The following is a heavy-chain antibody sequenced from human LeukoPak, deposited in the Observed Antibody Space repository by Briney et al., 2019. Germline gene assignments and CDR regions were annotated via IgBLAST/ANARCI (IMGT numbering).Heavy chain of an antibody. Sequence: ASVKVSCKASGYTFTSYGISWVRQAPGQGLEWMGWISVYNGNTNYAQKLQGRVTMTTDTSTSTAYMELRSLRSDDTAVYYCARDWPDYYGSGSHYMFDPWGQGTLVTVSS. CDR1: GYTFTSYG. CDR3: ARDWPDYYGSGSHYMFDP. J-gene: IGHJ5*02. V-gene: IGHV1-18*04. D-gene: IGHD3-10*01. CDR2: ISVYNGNT.